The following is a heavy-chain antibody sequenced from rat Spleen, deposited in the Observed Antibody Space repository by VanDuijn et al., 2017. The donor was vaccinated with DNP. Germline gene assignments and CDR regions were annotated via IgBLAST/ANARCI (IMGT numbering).Heavy chain of an antibody. V-gene: IGHV5-46*01. CDR3: ARGRLYPHYAMDA. J-gene: IGHJ4*01. CDR1: GFTFSNFP. D-gene: IGHD1-2*01. CDR2: ISTSGVVT. Sequence: EVHLVESGGGLVQPGGSMRLSCPASGFTFSNFPMAWVRQAPTKGLEWVASISTSGVVTYYRDSVKGRFTISRDNAQNTLYLQMGKLGSEDTAIYYCARGRLYPHYAMDAWGKGTSVTVSS.